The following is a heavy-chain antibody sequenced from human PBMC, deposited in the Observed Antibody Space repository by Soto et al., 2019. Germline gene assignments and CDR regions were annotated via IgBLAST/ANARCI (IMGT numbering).Heavy chain of an antibody. CDR1: EFTFSSYA. CDR2: ISYDGSNK. CDR3: AREYCDGYNRGNNFDY. V-gene: IGHV3-30-3*01. D-gene: IGHD2-21*01. Sequence: QVQLVESGGGVVQPGRSLRLSCAASEFTFSSYAMHWVRQATGKGLERVAVISYDGSNKYYADSVKGRFTISRNHSKNTVYLQMNGLRAEDTAVYYCAREYCDGYNRGNNFDYWGQGTLVIVT. J-gene: IGHJ4*02.